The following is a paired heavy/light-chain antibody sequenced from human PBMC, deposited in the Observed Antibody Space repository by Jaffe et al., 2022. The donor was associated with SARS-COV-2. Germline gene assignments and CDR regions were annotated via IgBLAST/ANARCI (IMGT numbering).Light chain of an antibody. J-gene: IGKJ2*01. CDR2: GAS. CDR3: QQDGSSLPYT. Sequence: EIVLTQSPGTLSLSPGDRATLSCTASQTVSSTYLAWYQQKPGQAPRLLIYGASSRATGIPDRFSGSGSGTDFTLTISRLEPEDFAVYYCQQDGSSLPYTFGQGTKLEIK. V-gene: IGKV3-20*01. CDR1: QTVSSTY.
Heavy chain of an antibody. D-gene: IGHD2-15*01. V-gene: IGHV4-4*02. CDR2: IYHSGST. CDR3: ARDRVFSGTYRYAMDV. Sequence: QVQLQESGPGLVEPSGTLSLTCAVSSGSVSSSVWWSWVRQPPGKGLEWIGEIYHSGSTNYNPSLKTRVTISVDKSRNQFSLKISSVTAADTAVYFCARDRVFSGTYRYAMDVWGQGTTVTVSS. CDR1: SGSVSSSVW. J-gene: IGHJ6*02.